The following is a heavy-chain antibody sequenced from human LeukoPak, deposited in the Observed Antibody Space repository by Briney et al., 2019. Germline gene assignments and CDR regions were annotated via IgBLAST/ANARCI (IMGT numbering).Heavy chain of an antibody. V-gene: IGHV3-11*04. J-gene: IGHJ4*02. CDR3: ARNSNGMSN. CDR1: GYSMSSGHY. CDR2: ISSSSSTI. D-gene: IGHD2-8*01. Sequence: LSLTCAVSGYSMSSGHYWGWIRQPPGKGLEWVSYISSSSSTIYYADSVKGRFTISRDNAKNTLYLQMSSLRAEDTAMYYCARNSNGMSNWGQGTLVIVSS.